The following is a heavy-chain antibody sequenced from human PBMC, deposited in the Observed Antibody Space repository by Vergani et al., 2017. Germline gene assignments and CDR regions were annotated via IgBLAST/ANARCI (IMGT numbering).Heavy chain of an antibody. J-gene: IGHJ5*02. CDR1: GYTFTSYY. D-gene: IGHD2-21*01. CDR2: LNPTTGHT. Sequence: QVQLVQSGAEVKKPGASVKVSCKASGYTFTSYYMHWVRQAPGQGLEWMGILNPTTGHTTSAQKFMGRVDMTRDPSTDTSTRTVQMTLSSLRSEDTAVYYCARSIGYCAGATCRAYYFDRWGQGTRVTVSS. CDR3: ARSIGYCAGATCRAYYFDR. V-gene: IGHV1-46*01.